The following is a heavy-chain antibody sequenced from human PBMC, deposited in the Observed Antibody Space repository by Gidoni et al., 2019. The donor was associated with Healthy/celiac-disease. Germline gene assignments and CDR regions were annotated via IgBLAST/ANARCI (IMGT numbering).Heavy chain of an antibody. J-gene: IGHJ4*02. Sequence: QVQLQQWGAGLLKPSETLSLTCAVYGGSFSGYYWSWIRKPPGKWLEWIGEINHSGSTNYNPSRKSRVTISLDTSKNQFSLKLSSVTAADTAVYYCARRRNRYSLVVVAATPIDYWGQGTLVTVSS. CDR1: GGSFSGYY. D-gene: IGHD2-15*01. CDR2: INHSGST. V-gene: IGHV4-34*01. CDR3: ARRRNRYSLVVVAATPIDY.